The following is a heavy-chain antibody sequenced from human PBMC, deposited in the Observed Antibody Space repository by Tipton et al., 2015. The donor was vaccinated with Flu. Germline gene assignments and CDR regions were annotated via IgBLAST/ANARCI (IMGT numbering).Heavy chain of an antibody. CDR3: ARDRGSYNIHLEYHYYYGMDV. D-gene: IGHD1-26*01. CDR2: ISGYNGDT. Sequence: QLVQSGVEVKKPGASVKVSCKASGYTFTNFGITWVRQAPGQELEWMGWISGYNGDTNYAEKLQGRVTMTTDASTHTAYMELRSLKSDDTAMYYCARDRGSYNIHLEYHYYYGMDVWGQGTTVTVSS. J-gene: IGHJ6*02. CDR1: GYTFTNFG. V-gene: IGHV1-18*01.